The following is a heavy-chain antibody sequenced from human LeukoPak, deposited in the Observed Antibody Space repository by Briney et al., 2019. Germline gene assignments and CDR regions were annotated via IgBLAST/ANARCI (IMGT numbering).Heavy chain of an antibody. V-gene: IGHV3-48*04. CDR3: ARGGSVGGSFDSSGYYPDY. CDR2: ISSSGSTI. D-gene: IGHD3-22*01. Sequence: PGGSLRLSCAASGFTFSSYSMNWVRQAPGKGLEWVSYISSSGSTIHYADSVKGRFTISRDNAQNSLFLQMNSLRAEDTAVYYCARGGSVGGSFDSSGYYPDYWGQGTLVTVSS. CDR1: GFTFSSYS. J-gene: IGHJ4*02.